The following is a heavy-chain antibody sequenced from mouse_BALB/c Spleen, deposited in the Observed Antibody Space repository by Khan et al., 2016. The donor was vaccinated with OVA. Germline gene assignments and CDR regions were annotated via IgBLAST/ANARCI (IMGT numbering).Heavy chain of an antibody. CDR3: ARGWGGDRFLY. V-gene: IGHV1S137*01. J-gene: IGHJ3*01. CDR1: GYTFTDFT. D-gene: IGHD3-2*01. CDR2: ISTYYGDA. Sequence: QVHVKQSGAELVRPGVSVKISCKGSGYTFTDFTMHWVKQSHAMSLEWIGVISTYYGDADYSQKFKGKATMTVDKSSNTAYMDLARLTSEDSAIXYCARGWGGDRFLYWGQGTLVTVSA.